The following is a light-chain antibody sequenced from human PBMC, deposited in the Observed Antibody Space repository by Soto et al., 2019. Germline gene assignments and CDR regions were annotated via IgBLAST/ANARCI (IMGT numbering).Light chain of an antibody. J-gene: IGLJ1*01. Sequence: QSALTQPASASGTPGQRVTISCSGSSSNIGSNTVNWYQQLPGTAPKLLIYSNNHRPSGVPDRFSGSKSGTSASLAISGLQSEDEADYYCAAWDDSLDGGVFGTGTKLTVL. V-gene: IGLV1-44*01. CDR1: SSNIGSNT. CDR2: SNN. CDR3: AAWDDSLDGGV.